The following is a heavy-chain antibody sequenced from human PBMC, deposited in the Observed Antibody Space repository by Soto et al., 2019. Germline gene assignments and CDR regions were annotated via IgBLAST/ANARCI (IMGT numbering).Heavy chain of an antibody. CDR1: GFTFSNYA. V-gene: IGHV3-30-3*01. J-gene: IGHJ4*02. CDR2: ISYDGSNK. CDR3: ASSPTPYYFDY. Sequence: QVQLVESGGGVVQPGRSLRLSCAASGFTFSNYAMHWVRQAPGKGLEWVAVISYDGSNKYYADSVKGRFTISRDNSQTTLYLQMNIPTAEDTADYYCASSPTPYYFDYWGQGTLVTVSS.